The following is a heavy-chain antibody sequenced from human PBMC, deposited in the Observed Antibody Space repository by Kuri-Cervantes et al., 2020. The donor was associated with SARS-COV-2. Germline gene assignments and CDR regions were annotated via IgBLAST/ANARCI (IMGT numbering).Heavy chain of an antibody. D-gene: IGHD6-19*01. CDR2: ISYDGSNK. J-gene: IGHJ6*02. Sequence: GGSLRLSCAASGFTFSSYAMHWVRQAPGKELEWVAVISYDGSNKYYADSVKGRFTISRDNSKNTLYLQMNSLRAEDTAVYYCARSVAGQWPDHGQGDLYYYYYGMDVWGQGTTVTVSS. CDR1: GFTFSSYA. V-gene: IGHV3-30-3*01. CDR3: ARSVAGQWPDHGQGDLYYYYYGMDV.